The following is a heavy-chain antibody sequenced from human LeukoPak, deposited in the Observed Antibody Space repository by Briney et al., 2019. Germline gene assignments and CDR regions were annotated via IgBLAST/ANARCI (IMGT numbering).Heavy chain of an antibody. V-gene: IGHV3-23*01. CDR2: ISESGDVT. CDR1: GFTFSSQA. D-gene: IGHD2-21*02. J-gene: IGHJ2*01. CDR3: AKGNRVYCGGDCGYFDL. Sequence: GGSLRLSCVVSGFTFSSQAMSWVRQAPGKGLEWIAGISESGDVTFHVDSVKGRFTISRDNSKNTLYLQMNSLRAEDTAVYYCAKGNRVYCGGDCGYFDLWGRGTLVTVSS.